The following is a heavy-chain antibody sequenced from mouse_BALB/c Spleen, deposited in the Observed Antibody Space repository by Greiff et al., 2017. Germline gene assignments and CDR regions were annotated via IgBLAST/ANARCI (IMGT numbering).Heavy chain of an antibody. CDR3: ARQDYGSSYGY. D-gene: IGHD1-1*01. CDR1: GFAFSSYD. V-gene: IGHV5-12-1*01. Sequence: EVQRVESGGGLVKPGGSLKLSCAASGFAFSSYDMSWVRQTPEKRLEWVAYISSGGGSTYYPDTVKGRFTISRDNAKNTLYLQMSSLKSEDTAMYYCARQDYGSSYGYWGQGTTLTVSS. J-gene: IGHJ2*01. CDR2: ISSGGGST.